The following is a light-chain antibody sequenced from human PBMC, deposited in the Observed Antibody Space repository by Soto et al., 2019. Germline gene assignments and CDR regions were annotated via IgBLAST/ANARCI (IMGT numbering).Light chain of an antibody. V-gene: IGKV1-9*01. J-gene: IGKJ4*01. CDR2: EAS. CDR1: QGISSY. Sequence: DIQLTQSPSFLSASVGDRVTITCRASQGISSYLAWYQQKPGKAPKLLIYEASTLQSGVPSRFSGSGSGTEFTLTISSLQPEDFATYYCQHLNNYPLTFGGGTKVEIK. CDR3: QHLNNYPLT.